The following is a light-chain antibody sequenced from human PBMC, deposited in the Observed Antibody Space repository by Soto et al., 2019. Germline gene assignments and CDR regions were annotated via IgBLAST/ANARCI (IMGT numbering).Light chain of an antibody. CDR1: QSISSW. CDR3: QQYNTFWT. J-gene: IGKJ1*01. Sequence: DIQMTQSPSTLSASVGDRVTVTCRASQSISSWLAWYQQKPGKAPKLLIYDVPNLESGVPSRFSGSGSGTEFTLTISSLQPDDVATYYCQQYNTFWTFGQGTKV. CDR2: DVP. V-gene: IGKV1-5*01.